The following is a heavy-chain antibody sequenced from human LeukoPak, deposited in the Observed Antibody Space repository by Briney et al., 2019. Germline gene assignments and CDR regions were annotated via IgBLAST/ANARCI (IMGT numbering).Heavy chain of an antibody. CDR1: GFTFSDHY. V-gene: IGHV3-72*01. CDR3: ASNVDSGFDV. D-gene: IGHD5-12*01. CDR2: IRNKANSYTT. J-gene: IGHJ3*01. Sequence: GGSLRLSCVASGFTFSDHYMDWVRQAPGKGLEWVGRIRNKANSYTTEYVAPVKGRFTISRDDSKNSLSLQMNSLKTEDTAMYYCASNVDSGFDVWGQGKMVTVSS.